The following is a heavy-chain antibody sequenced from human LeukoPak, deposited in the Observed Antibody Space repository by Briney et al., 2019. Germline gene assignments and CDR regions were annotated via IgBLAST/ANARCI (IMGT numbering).Heavy chain of an antibody. CDR2: INSGGSST. CDR3: ARGPPYGSGSYYPGDY. Sequence: PGGSLRLSCAASGFTFSSHWMHWVRQAPGKGLVWVSRINSGGSSTSYADSVKGRFTISRDNAKNTLYLQMNSLRAEDTAVYYCARGPPYGSGSYYPGDYWGQGTLVTVSS. J-gene: IGHJ4*02. D-gene: IGHD3-10*01. CDR1: GFTFSSHW. V-gene: IGHV3-74*01.